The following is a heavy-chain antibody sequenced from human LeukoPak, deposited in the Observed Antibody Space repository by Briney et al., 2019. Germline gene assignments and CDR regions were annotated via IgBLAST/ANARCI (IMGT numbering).Heavy chain of an antibody. CDR2: ISWNSGSI. CDR1: GFTFDDYA. Sequence: GGSLRLSCAASGFTFDDYAMRWVRQAPGKGLEWVSGISWNSGSIGYADSVKGRFTISRDNAKNSLYLQMNSLRAEDTALYYCAKGSDFWSGYYTFDPWGQGTLVTVSS. V-gene: IGHV3-9*01. J-gene: IGHJ5*02. CDR3: AKGSDFWSGYYTFDP. D-gene: IGHD3-3*01.